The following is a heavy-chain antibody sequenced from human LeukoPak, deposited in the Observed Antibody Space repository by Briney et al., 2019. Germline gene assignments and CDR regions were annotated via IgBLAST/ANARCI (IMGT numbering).Heavy chain of an antibody. CDR3: ARGRSNYYGMDV. V-gene: IGHV4-59*01. CDR2: IYYNGNT. CDR1: DGSINSYY. Sequence: NPSETLSLTCSVSDGSINSYYWNWIRRPPGKGLEWIGYIYYNGNTNYSPSLKSRVTMSVDTSKNLFSLKVSFVTAADTAVYYCARGRSNYYGMDVWGQGTTVTVSS. D-gene: IGHD1-26*01. J-gene: IGHJ6*02.